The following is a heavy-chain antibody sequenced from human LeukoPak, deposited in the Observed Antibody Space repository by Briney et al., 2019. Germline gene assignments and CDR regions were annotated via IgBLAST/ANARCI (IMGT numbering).Heavy chain of an antibody. Sequence: GASVKVSCKASGYTFSSNAIVWVRQAPEQSLEWMGWIHGGSGHTEYSQTFRGRVTLTRETSATTVYMDLSSLKSEDTALYSCARGNYGYLDSWGQGTLVTVSS. CDR2: IHGGSGHT. CDR3: ARGNYGYLDS. CDR1: GYTFSSNA. D-gene: IGHD3-10*01. V-gene: IGHV1-3*01. J-gene: IGHJ4*02.